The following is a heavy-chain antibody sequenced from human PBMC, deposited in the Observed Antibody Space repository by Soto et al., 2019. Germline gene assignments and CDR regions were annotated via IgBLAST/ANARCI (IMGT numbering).Heavy chain of an antibody. Sequence: QVQLVQSGAEVRKPGASVKVSCKASGGTLNNFAVSWVRQAPGQGLEWGGGIVRLFGTANYAQKFQGRVTITTDESTRTAYMELRNLRSEDTAIYYCAISGNSRVYFDLWGRGTLVTVSS. V-gene: IGHV1-69*01. CDR2: IVRLFGTA. CDR3: AISGNSRVYFDL. CDR1: GGTLNNFA. J-gene: IGHJ2*01. D-gene: IGHD1-26*01.